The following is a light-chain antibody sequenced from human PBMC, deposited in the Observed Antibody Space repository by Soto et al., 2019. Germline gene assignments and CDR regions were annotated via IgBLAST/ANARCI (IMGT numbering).Light chain of an antibody. J-gene: IGKJ1*01. CDR2: DAS. Sequence: EIAMTQSPATLSVSPGEIATLSCSASQSVSSKLAFYQQKPGQAPRLLISDASTRATGIPARFSGSGSVTEFTLTISSLQSEDFAVYYCQQFNNWPRTFGQGTKVDI. V-gene: IGKV3-15*01. CDR3: QQFNNWPRT. CDR1: QSVSSK.